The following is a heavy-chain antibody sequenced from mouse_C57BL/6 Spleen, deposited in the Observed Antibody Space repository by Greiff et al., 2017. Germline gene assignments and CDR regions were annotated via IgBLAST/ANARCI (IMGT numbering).Heavy chain of an antibody. Sequence: VQLQQSGAELVRPGASVTLSCKASGYTFTDYEMHWVKQTPVHGLEWIGAIDPETGGTAYNQKVKGKAILTADKSSSTSYMELRSLTSEDSAVYYCTRREDYWGQGTTLTVSS. CDR2: IDPETGGT. V-gene: IGHV1-15*01. CDR3: TRREDY. CDR1: GYTFTDYE. J-gene: IGHJ2*01.